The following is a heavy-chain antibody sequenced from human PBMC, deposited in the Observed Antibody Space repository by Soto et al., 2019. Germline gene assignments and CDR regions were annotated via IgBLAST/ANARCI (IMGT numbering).Heavy chain of an antibody. J-gene: IGHJ5*02. D-gene: IGHD3-10*01. CDR3: ARERGGLYGSGSYLWFDP. V-gene: IGHV1-69*08. CDR2: IIPILGIA. CDR1: GGTFSSYT. Sequence: QVQLVQSGAEVKKPGSSVKVSCKASGGTFSSYTISWVRQAPGQGLEWMGRIIPILGIANYAQKFQGRVTITAEKSTSTAYMELSSLRSEDTAVYYCARERGGLYGSGSYLWFDPWGQGTLVTVSS.